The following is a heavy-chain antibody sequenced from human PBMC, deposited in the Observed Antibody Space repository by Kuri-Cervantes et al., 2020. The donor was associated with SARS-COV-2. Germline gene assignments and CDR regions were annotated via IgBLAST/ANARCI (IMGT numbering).Heavy chain of an antibody. D-gene: IGHD3-22*01. J-gene: IGHJ6*02. CDR2: IYTSGST. CDR1: GGSISSSSYY. CDR3: ARETYYYDSSGYYTYYYYGMDV. Sequence: SETLSLTCTVSGGSISSSSYYWGWIRQPAGKGLEWIGRIYTSGSTNYNPSLNGRVTMSVDTSKNQFSLKLSSVTAADTAVYYCARETYYYDSSGYYTYYYYGMDVWGQGTTVTVSS. V-gene: IGHV4-61*02.